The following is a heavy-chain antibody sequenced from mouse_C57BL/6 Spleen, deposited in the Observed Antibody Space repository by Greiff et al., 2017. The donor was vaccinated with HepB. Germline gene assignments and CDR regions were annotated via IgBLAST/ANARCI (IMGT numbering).Heavy chain of an antibody. CDR3: ARYAVAFYYFDY. V-gene: IGHV1-4*01. D-gene: IGHD1-1*01. J-gene: IGHJ2*01. CDR1: GYTFTSYT. CDR2: INPSSGYT. Sequence: VQLQQSGAELARPGASVKMSCKASGYTFTSYTMHWVKQRPGQGLEWIGYINPSSGYTKYNQKFKDKATLTADKSSSTAYMQLSSLTSEDSAVYYCARYAVAFYYFDYWGQGTTLTVSS.